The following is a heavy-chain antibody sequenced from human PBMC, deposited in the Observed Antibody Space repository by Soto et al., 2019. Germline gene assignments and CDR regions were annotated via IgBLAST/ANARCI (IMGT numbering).Heavy chain of an antibody. CDR1: GFTFSSYS. CDR3: ARGQYVLVPAAKRAEYFQH. J-gene: IGHJ1*01. Sequence: GGSLRLSCAASGFTFSSYSMNWVCQAPGKGLEWVSYISSSSSTIYYADSVKGRFTISRDNAKNSLYLQMNSLRAEDTAVYYSARGQYVLVPAAKRAEYFQHWGQGTLVTVSS. D-gene: IGHD2-2*01. V-gene: IGHV3-48*01. CDR2: ISSSSSTI.